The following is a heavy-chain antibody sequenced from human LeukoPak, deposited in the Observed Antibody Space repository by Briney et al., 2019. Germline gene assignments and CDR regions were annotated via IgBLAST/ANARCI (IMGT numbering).Heavy chain of an antibody. CDR1: GYTFTSYA. V-gene: IGHV1-3*01. Sequence: GASVKVSCKASGYTFTSYAMHWVRQAPGQRLEWMGWINAGNGNTKYSQKFQGRVTITADESTSTAYMELSSLRSEDTAVYYCARDPEQQRWFDPWGQGTLVTVSS. D-gene: IGHD6-13*01. CDR3: ARDPEQQRWFDP. CDR2: INAGNGNT. J-gene: IGHJ5*02.